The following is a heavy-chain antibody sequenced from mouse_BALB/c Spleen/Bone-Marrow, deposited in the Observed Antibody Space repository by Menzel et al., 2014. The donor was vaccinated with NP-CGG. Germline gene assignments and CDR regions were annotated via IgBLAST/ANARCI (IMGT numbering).Heavy chain of an antibody. Sequence: VQLQQSGPELVRPRASVKISCKASGYAFSYSWMNWVKQRPGQGLEWIGRIYPGDGDTYYNGKFKGRATLTADKSSSTAYMQLSSLTSVDSAVYFCARSDGYRAMDYWGQGSSVTVSS. V-gene: IGHV1-82*01. CDR3: ARSDGYRAMDY. CDR1: GYAFSYSW. D-gene: IGHD2-3*01. CDR2: IYPGDGDT. J-gene: IGHJ4*01.